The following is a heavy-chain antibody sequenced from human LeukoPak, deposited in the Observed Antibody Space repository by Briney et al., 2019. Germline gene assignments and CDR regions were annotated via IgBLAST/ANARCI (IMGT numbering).Heavy chain of an antibody. D-gene: IGHD3-9*01. CDR3: AHGVLRYFDVRYFDY. CDR2: IIPIFGTA. CDR1: GGTFSSYA. V-gene: IGHV1-69*13. J-gene: IGHJ4*02. Sequence: SVKVTCKASGGTFSSYAISWVRQAPGQGLEWMGGIIPIFGTANYAQKFQGRVTITADESTSTAYMELSSLRSEDTAVYYCAHGVLRYFDVRYFDYWGQGTLVTVSS.